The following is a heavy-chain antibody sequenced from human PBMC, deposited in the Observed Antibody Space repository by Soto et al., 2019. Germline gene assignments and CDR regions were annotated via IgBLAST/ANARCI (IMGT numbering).Heavy chain of an antibody. CDR1: GFTFSSYA. Sequence: EVQLLESGGGVVQPGGSLRLSCAASGFTFSSYAMSWVRQAPGKGLEWVSTISGSGGSTYYADSVKGRFTISRDNSKNTLYLQMNSLRAEDTAVYYCAKDHVVVVVAATTHFDYWGQGTLVTVSS. CDR2: ISGSGGST. V-gene: IGHV3-23*01. J-gene: IGHJ4*02. CDR3: AKDHVVVVVAATTHFDY. D-gene: IGHD2-15*01.